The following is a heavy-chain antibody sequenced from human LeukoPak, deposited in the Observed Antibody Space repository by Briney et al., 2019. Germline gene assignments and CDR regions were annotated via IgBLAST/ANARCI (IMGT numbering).Heavy chain of an antibody. Sequence: ASVKVSCKASGGTFSSYAISWVRQAPGQGLEWMGRINPNSGGTNYAQKFQGRVTMTRDTSISTAYMELSRLRSDDTAVYYCARVRVTLPLVRYYYGMDVWGQGTTVTVSS. CDR2: INPNSGGT. J-gene: IGHJ6*02. V-gene: IGHV1-2*06. CDR1: GGTFSSYA. D-gene: IGHD6-13*01. CDR3: ARVRVTLPLVRYYYGMDV.